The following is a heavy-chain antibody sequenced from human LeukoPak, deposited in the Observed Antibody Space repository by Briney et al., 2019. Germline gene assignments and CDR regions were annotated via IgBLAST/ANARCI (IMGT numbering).Heavy chain of an antibody. D-gene: IGHD6-19*01. J-gene: IGHJ4*02. CDR1: GFTFSSYA. CDR2: ISYDGSNK. V-gene: IGHV3-30-3*01. CDR3: ARDPEQWQIDY. Sequence: PGGSLRLSCAASGFTFSSYAMHWVRQAPGKGLEWVAVISYDGSNKYYADSVKGRFTISRGNSKNTLYLQMNSLRAEDTAVYYCARDPEQWQIDYWGQGTLVTVSS.